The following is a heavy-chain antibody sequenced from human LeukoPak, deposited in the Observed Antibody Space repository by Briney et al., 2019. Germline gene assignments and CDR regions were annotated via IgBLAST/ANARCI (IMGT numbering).Heavy chain of an antibody. CDR2: ISAYNGNT. Sequence: ASVKVSCKASGGTFSSYAISWMRQAPGQGLEWMGWISAYNGNTNYAQKLQGRVTMTTDTSTSTAYMELRSLRSDDTAVYYCARDSPEYDSSGSEADYWGQGTLVTVSS. CDR3: ARDSPEYDSSGSEADY. V-gene: IGHV1-18*01. D-gene: IGHD3-22*01. J-gene: IGHJ4*02. CDR1: GGTFSSYA.